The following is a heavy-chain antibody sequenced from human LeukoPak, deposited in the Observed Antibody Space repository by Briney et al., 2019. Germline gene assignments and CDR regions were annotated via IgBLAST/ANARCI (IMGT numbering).Heavy chain of an antibody. CDR1: GYTFTGYY. CDR3: ACDSVRQQPGYAFDI. J-gene: IGHJ3*02. V-gene: IGHV1-2*02. CDR2: INPNSGGT. D-gene: IGHD6-13*01. Sequence: ASVKVSCKASGYTFTGYYMHWVRQAPGQGLEWMGWINPNSGGTNYAQKFQGRVTMTRDTSISTAYMELSRLRSDDTAVYYCACDSVRQQPGYAFDIWGQGTMVTVSS.